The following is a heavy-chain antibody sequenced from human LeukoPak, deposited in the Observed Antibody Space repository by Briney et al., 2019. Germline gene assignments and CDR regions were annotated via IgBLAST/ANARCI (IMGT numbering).Heavy chain of an antibody. J-gene: IGHJ6*03. V-gene: IGHV1-46*01. Sequence: ASVKVSCKASGGTFISYYMHWVRQAPGQGVEWMGIINPSGGSTSYAQKFQGRVTMTRDTYTSTVYMELSSLRSDDTAVFYCARAGVGGYYDSSGYWEMVYYYYYYMDVWGKGTTVTVSS. CDR2: INPSGGST. D-gene: IGHD3-22*01. CDR1: GGTFISYY. CDR3: ARAGVGGYYDSSGYWEMVYYYYYYMDV.